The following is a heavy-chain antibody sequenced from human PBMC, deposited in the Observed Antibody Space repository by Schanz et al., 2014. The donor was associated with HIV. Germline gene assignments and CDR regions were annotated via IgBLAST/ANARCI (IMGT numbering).Heavy chain of an antibody. J-gene: IGHJ4*02. Sequence: EVQLVESGGGLVQPGGSLRLSCVASGFKFSDSWMHWVRQSPGRGLVWVSRIKYDGSWTDYADSVKGRFTISRDNAKNTVSLQMNRLRAEDTAVYYCVRDRVYSFWTGYEPFDFWGQGTLVTVSS. CDR2: IKYDGSWT. CDR1: GFKFSDSW. D-gene: IGHD3-3*01. CDR3: VRDRVYSFWTGYEPFDF. V-gene: IGHV3-74*01.